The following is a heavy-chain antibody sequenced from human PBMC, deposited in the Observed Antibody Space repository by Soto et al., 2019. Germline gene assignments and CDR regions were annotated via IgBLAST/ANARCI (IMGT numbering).Heavy chain of an antibody. CDR1: GFSISDCS. Sequence: EVQLVESGGGLVQPGGSLRLSCAASGFSISDCSMNWVRRAPGKGLEWISYISTNNDAIYYADSVKGRFTISRDNAKNSLCLQMNSLRAEDTALYYCASVLGSRRSGSYPSYWGQGTLVTVSS. CDR3: ASVLGSRRSGSYPSY. J-gene: IGHJ4*02. D-gene: IGHD3-10*01. CDR2: ISTNNDAI. V-gene: IGHV3-48*01.